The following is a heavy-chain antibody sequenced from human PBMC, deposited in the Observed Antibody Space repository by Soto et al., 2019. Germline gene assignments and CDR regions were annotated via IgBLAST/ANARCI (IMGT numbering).Heavy chain of an antibody. J-gene: IGHJ4*02. CDR2: ISWNSDIK. V-gene: IGHV3-9*01. CDR3: AKDDFTDRGDDYFDY. Sequence: GGSLRLSCVGSGFTFEDHAMHWVRQGPGKGLEWVSGISWNSDIKGYADSVKGRFTMSRDNVKNSLYLQMSSLRSEDTAVYYCAKDDFTDRGDDYFDYWGPGTLVTVSS. CDR1: GFTFEDHA. D-gene: IGHD2-21*02.